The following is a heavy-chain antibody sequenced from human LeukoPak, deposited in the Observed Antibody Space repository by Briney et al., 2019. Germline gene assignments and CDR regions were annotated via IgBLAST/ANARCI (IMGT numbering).Heavy chain of an antibody. D-gene: IGHD4-17*01. CDR2: ISNDGSDK. Sequence: PGGSLRLSCAASGFTFSNYAMSWVRQAPGKGLEWVAAISNDGSDKYYAESGKGRFTISRDNSKNTLYLQMNSLRAEDTAVYYCARETYGDYPGYWGQGTLVTVSS. J-gene: IGHJ4*02. CDR1: GFTFSNYA. V-gene: IGHV3-30*03. CDR3: ARETYGDYPGY.